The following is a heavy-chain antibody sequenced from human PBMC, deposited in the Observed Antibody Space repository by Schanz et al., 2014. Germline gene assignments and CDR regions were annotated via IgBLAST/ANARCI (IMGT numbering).Heavy chain of an antibody. D-gene: IGHD2-2*01. J-gene: IGHJ4*02. Sequence: QGQLVQSGAEVKKPGASVKVSCKASGYTFTSYYMHWVRQAPGQGLEWMGLINPSVGNTNYAQKCRGRVTMTRDTSTSTVYMELSSLRSEDTAVYYCARGGFFDSTSFDSWGQGTLVTVSS. CDR3: ARGGFFDSTSFDS. V-gene: IGHV1-46*03. CDR2: INPSVGNT. CDR1: GYTFTSYY.